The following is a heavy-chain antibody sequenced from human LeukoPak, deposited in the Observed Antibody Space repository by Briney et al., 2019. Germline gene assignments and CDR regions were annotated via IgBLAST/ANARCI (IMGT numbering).Heavy chain of an antibody. CDR2: INHSGST. CDR3: ARRRRYSYGPLGCFDY. CDR1: GVSFSGYY. D-gene: IGHD5-18*01. J-gene: IGHJ4*02. V-gene: IGHV4-34*01. Sequence: KSSETLSLTCAVYGVSFSGYYWSWIRQPPGKGLEWIGEINHSGSTNYNPSLKSRVTISVDTSKNQFSLKLSSVTAADTAVYYCARRRRYSYGPLGCFDYWGQGTLVTVSS.